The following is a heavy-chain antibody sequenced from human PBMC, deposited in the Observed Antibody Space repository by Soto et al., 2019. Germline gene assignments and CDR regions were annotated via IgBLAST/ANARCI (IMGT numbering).Heavy chain of an antibody. Sequence: SETLSLTCAVSGYSISSGYYWGWIRQTPGKGLEWIASIYHSGSTYYNPSLKSRVTISVDTSKNQFSLKLTSVTAADTAVYYCARGAATVNPGWFDPRGQGTMVPV. CDR1: GYSISSGYY. CDR3: ARGAATVNPGWFDP. D-gene: IGHD4-17*01. J-gene: IGHJ5*02. CDR2: IYHSGST. V-gene: IGHV4-38-2*01.